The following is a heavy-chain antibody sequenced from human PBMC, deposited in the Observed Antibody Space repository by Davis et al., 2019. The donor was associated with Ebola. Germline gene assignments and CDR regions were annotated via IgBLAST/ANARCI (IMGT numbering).Heavy chain of an antibody. V-gene: IGHV1-2*02. CDR1: GYTFTGYY. CDR3: WFPYHDTDYFDY. CDR2: INPNSRGT. D-gene: IGHD3-10*01. J-gene: IGHJ4*02. Sequence: ASVKVSCKASGYTFTGYYMHWVRQAPGKGLEWMGWINPNSRGTNYAQKFQGRVTMTRDTSISTAYMELSRLRSDDTAVYYCWFPYHDTDYFDYWGQGTLVTVSS.